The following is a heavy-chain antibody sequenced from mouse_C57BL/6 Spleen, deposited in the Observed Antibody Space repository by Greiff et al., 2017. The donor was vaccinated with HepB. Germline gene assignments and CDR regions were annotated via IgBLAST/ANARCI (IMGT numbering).Heavy chain of an antibody. CDR2: INPNYGTT. CDR3: AREGRSRREYYFDY. V-gene: IGHV1-39*01. J-gene: IGHJ2*01. D-gene: IGHD2-4*01. CDR1: GYSFTDYN. Sequence: HVKQSGPELVKPGASVKISCKASGYSFTDYNMNWVKQSNGKSLEWIGVINPNYGTTSYNQKFKGKATLTVDQSSSTAYMQLNSLTSEDSAVYYCAREGRSRREYYFDYWGQSTTLTVSS.